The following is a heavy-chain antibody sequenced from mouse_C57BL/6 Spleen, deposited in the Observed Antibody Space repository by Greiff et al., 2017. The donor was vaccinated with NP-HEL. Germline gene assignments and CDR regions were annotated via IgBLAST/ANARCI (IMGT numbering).Heavy chain of an antibody. CDR1: GYAFSSYW. Sequence: VQLQQSGAELVKPGASVKISCKASGYAFSSYWMNWVKQRPGKGLEWIGQIYPGDGDTNYNGKFKGKATLTADKSSSTAYMQLSSLTSEDSAVYFCASQYYGSRLDYWGQGTTLTVSS. CDR2: IYPGDGDT. V-gene: IGHV1-80*01. CDR3: ASQYYGSRLDY. D-gene: IGHD1-1*01. J-gene: IGHJ2*01.